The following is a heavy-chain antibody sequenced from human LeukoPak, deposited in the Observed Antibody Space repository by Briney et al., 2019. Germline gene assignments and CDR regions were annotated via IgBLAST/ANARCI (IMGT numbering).Heavy chain of an antibody. CDR2: ISYDGSNK. Sequence: GRSLRLSCAASGSTFSSYAMHWVRQAPGKGLEWVAVISYDGSNKYYADSVKGRFTISRDNSKNTLYLQMNSLRAEDTAVYYCAVVVVASDAFDIWGQGTMVTVSS. D-gene: IGHD2-15*01. J-gene: IGHJ3*02. CDR1: GSTFSSYA. CDR3: AVVVVASDAFDI. V-gene: IGHV3-30*04.